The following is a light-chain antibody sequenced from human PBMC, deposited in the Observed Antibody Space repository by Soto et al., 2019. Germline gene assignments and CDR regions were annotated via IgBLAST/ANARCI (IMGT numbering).Light chain of an antibody. CDR3: QQYYIPPLT. V-gene: IGKV4-1*01. Sequence: DIVMTQSPDSLAVSLGERATINCKSSQSVLYSTNNKNYLAWYQKKPGQPPKLLIYWATTRESGVPDRFSGSGSGTDFTLTISSLQAEDVAVYYCQQYYIPPLTFGGGTKVEIK. J-gene: IGKJ4*01. CDR2: WAT. CDR1: QSVLYSTNNKNY.